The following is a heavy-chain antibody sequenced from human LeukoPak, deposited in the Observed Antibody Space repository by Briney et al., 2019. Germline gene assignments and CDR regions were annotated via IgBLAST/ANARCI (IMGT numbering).Heavy chain of an antibody. CDR3: AREPVVGYDFWSGYYTGEDDY. J-gene: IGHJ4*02. CDR2: IKQDGSEK. V-gene: IGHV3-7*01. CDR1: GFTFSSYW. Sequence: GGSLRLSCAASGFTFSSYWMSWVRQAPGKGLEWVANIKQDGSEKYYVDSVKGRFIISRDNAKNSLYLQMNSLRAEDTAVYYCAREPVVGYDFWSGYYTGEDDYWGQGTLVTVSS. D-gene: IGHD3-3*01.